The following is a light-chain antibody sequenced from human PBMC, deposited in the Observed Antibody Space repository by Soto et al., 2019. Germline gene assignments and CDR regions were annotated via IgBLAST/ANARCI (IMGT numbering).Light chain of an antibody. CDR1: QSISSY. J-gene: IGKJ1*01. CDR2: AAS. CDR3: QQSYSNHRT. Sequence: DIQMTQSPSSLSASVGGRFTITCRASQSISSYLNWYQQKPGKAPNVLIYAASSLQSGVPSRFSGSGSGTDFTLTISSLQPEDFATYYCQQSYSNHRTFGQGTKVDIK. V-gene: IGKV1-39*01.